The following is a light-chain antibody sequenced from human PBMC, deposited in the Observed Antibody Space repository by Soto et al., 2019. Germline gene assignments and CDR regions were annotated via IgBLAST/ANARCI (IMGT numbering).Light chain of an antibody. Sequence: EIVMTQSPATLSVSPGERATLSCRASQSVSNKLAWYQQKPGQAPRLLIFDASIRATGIPDRFSGSGSGTDFTLTISSLEPEDFAVYYCQQRSNWPWTFGQGTKV. J-gene: IGKJ1*01. CDR2: DAS. V-gene: IGKV3-11*01. CDR1: QSVSNK. CDR3: QQRSNWPWT.